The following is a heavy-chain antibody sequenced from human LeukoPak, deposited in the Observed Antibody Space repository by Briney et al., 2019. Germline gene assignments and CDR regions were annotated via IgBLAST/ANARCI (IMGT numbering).Heavy chain of an antibody. V-gene: IGHV4-61*02. CDR2: IYTSGST. D-gene: IGHD3-22*01. J-gene: IGHJ4*02. CDR3: ARYSIGYYYLFDY. Sequence: SQTLSLTCTVSGGSISSDSYYWSWIRQPAGKGLEWIGRIYTSGSTNYNPSLKSRVTISVDTSKNQFSLKLSSVTAADTAVYYCARYSIGYYYLFDYWGQGTLVTVSS. CDR1: GGSISSDSYY.